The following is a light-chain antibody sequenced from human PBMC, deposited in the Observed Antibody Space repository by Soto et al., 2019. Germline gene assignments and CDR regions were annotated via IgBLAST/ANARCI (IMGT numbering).Light chain of an antibody. J-gene: IGLJ2*01. V-gene: IGLV1-40*01. CDR1: SSIIGNNY. Sequence: SVLTQPPSVSAASGQKVTISCSGSSSIIGNNYVSWYQQFPGTAPKLLIHSNNNRPSGVPDRFSGSKSGTSASLAIAGLQADDEADYYCLSYDPTLRTSLFGGGTKLTVL. CDR2: SNN. CDR3: LSYDPTLRTSL.